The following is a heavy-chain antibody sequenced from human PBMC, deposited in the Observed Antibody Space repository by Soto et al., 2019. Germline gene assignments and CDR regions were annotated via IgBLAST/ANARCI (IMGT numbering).Heavy chain of an antibody. CDR2: IDPSDSYT. D-gene: IGHD2-2*01. J-gene: IGHJ6*02. Sequence: GESLKISCKGSGYSFTSYWISWVRQMPGKGLEWMGRIDPSDSYTNYSPSFQGHVTISADKSISTAYLQWSSLKASDTAMYYCARVHCSSTSCYFEDYYYYGMDVWGQGTTVTVSS. V-gene: IGHV5-10-1*01. CDR3: ARVHCSSTSCYFEDYYYYGMDV. CDR1: GYSFTSYW.